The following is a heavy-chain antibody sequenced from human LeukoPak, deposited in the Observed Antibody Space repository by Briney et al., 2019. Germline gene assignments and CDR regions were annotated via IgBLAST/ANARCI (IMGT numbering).Heavy chain of an antibody. CDR3: ARVAARRGGPGGIDY. CDR1: GGSFSGYY. D-gene: IGHD6-6*01. J-gene: IGHJ4*02. Sequence: ASDTLSLTCAVSGGSFSGYYWSWIRQPPGKGLEWIGEINHSGSTNYNPSLKSRVTISVDTSKNQFSLKLSSVTAADTAVYYCARVAARRGGPGGIDYWGQGTLVTVLS. V-gene: IGHV4-34*01. CDR2: INHSGST.